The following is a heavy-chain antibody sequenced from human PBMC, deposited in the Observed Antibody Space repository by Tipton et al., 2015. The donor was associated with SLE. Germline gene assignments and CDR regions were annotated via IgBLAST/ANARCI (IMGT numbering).Heavy chain of an antibody. J-gene: IGHJ3*01. V-gene: IGHV4-4*07. Sequence: TLSLTCSVSVSGGSISNYYWHWIRQPAGQRLEWIGRFYTSESTNYNPSLKSRITMSVDTSMKQISLKLTSVTAADTAVYYCATSAYSSSSDAFDFWGQGTMVTVSS. CDR2: FYTSEST. CDR1: GGSISNYY. CDR3: ATSAYSSSSDAFDF. D-gene: IGHD6-6*01.